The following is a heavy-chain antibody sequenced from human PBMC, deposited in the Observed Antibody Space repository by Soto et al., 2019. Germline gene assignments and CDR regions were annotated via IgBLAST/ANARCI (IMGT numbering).Heavy chain of an antibody. CDR1: GGSFREYN. CDR3: ARHIITVRVGENKYYLAMDV. D-gene: IGHD4-17*01. Sequence: SETLSVTCASNGGSFREYNWSLLRQPPGKGMEWIGEINQRGTTHYNPSLKRRINISIDPSKNQFSLNLTSGTASDTGTYYCARHIITVRVGENKYYLAMDVLCQGATVTVSS. J-gene: IGHJ6*02. V-gene: IGHV4-34*01. CDR2: INQRGTT.